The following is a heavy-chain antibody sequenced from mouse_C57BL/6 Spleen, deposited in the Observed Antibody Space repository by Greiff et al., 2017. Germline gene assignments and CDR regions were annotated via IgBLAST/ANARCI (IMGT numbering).Heavy chain of an antibody. CDR1: GYTFTDYY. Sequence: EVQLQQSGPVLVKPGASVKMSCKASGYTFTDYYMNWVKQSHGKSLEWIGVINPYNGGTSYNQKFKGKATLTVDKSSSTAYMALNSLTSEDSAVYYCAREDYGSDYAMDYWGQGTSVTVSS. V-gene: IGHV1-19*01. CDR3: AREDYGSDYAMDY. J-gene: IGHJ4*01. D-gene: IGHD1-1*01. CDR2: INPYNGGT.